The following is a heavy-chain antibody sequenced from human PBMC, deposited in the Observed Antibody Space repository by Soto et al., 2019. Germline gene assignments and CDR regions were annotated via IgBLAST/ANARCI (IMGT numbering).Heavy chain of an antibody. V-gene: IGHV4-4*02. Sequence: QVQLQESGPGLVKPSGTLSLTCAVSGGSISSSNWWSWVRQPPGKGLEWIGEIYHSGSTNYNPSPKRPVPRSVDKSKDPVSLKLSSVTAADTAVYYCARAALDGGYSDGSASWANWGQGTLVTVSS. J-gene: IGHJ4*02. D-gene: IGHD5-18*01. CDR3: ARAALDGGYSDGSASWAN. CDR2: IYHSGST. CDR1: GGSISSSNW.